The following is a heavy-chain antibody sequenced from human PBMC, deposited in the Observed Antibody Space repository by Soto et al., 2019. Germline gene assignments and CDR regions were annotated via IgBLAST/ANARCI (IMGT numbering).Heavy chain of an antibody. CDR2: FYPEDGET. J-gene: IGHJ4*02. Sequence: QVQLVQSGAEVKKPGASVKVSCKVSGYTLTELSMHWVRQAPGKGLEWMGGFYPEDGETNYAQKFQGRVTTTEDTSTDAAYMELSSLRSEYTAVYYCATDFDRGYFDYWGQGTLVTVSS. CDR1: GYTLTELS. V-gene: IGHV1-24*01. CDR3: ATDFDRGYFDY. D-gene: IGHD3-16*01.